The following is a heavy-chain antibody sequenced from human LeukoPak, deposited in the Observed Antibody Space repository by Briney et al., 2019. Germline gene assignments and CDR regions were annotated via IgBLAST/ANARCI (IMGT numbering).Heavy chain of an antibody. CDR3: ARGRIAVAGTLWFDP. V-gene: IGHV1-69*13. CDR1: GGTFSSYA. D-gene: IGHD6-19*01. CDR2: IIPIFGTA. Sequence: SVKVSCKASGGTFSSYAISWVRQAPGQGLEWMGGIIPIFGTANYAQKFQGRVTITADESTSTAYMELRSLRSDDTAVYYCARGRIAVAGTLWFDPWGQGTLVTVSS. J-gene: IGHJ5*02.